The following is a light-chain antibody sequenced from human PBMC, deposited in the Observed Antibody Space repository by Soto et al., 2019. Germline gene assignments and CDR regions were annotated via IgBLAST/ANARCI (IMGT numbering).Light chain of an antibody. CDR2: GAS. V-gene: IGKV1-39*01. Sequence: DIQLTQSPSSLSASVGDRVTITCRASQSISDYLNWYQQKPGTAPKLLIYGASTSQSGVPSRFSGSASETDFTLTISSLQPGDFATYYCQQSFITPWTFGQGTKV. CDR3: QQSFITPWT. J-gene: IGKJ1*01. CDR1: QSISDY.